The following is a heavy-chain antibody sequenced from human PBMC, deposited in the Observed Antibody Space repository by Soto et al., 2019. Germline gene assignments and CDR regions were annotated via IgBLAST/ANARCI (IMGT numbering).Heavy chain of an antibody. CDR1: GYTFTSYG. D-gene: IGHD3-22*01. V-gene: IGHV1-18*01. J-gene: IGHJ3*02. CDR3: ARDWRPYHSSGDDAFDI. Sequence: QVQLVQSGAEVKKPGASVKVSCKASGYTFTSYGISWVRQAPGQGLEWMGWISAYNGNTNYAQKLQGRVTMTTDTSTSTAYMELRSLRSDDTAVYYCARDWRPYHSSGDDAFDIWGQGTMVTVSS. CDR2: ISAYNGNT.